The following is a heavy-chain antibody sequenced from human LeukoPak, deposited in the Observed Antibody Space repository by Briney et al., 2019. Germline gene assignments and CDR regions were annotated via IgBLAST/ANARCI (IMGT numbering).Heavy chain of an antibody. CDR3: ARRTSGAFDF. Sequence: GGSLRLSCAASGFTLRSYNMHWVRQAPGKGLEWVSYISTSSYYIYYADSVKGRFTISRDDAKNSLFLQMNSLRAEDTAVYYCARRTSGAFDFWDQGTLVTVSS. CDR2: ISTSSYYI. CDR1: GFTLRSYN. D-gene: IGHD5-12*01. V-gene: IGHV3-21*04. J-gene: IGHJ4*02.